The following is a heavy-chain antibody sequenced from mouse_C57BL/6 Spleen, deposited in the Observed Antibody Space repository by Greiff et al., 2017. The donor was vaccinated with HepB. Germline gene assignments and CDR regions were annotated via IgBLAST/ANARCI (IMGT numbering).Heavy chain of an antibody. CDR3: AKGGSGSSYLYYFDY. J-gene: IGHJ2*01. Sequence: EVQLQQSGGGLVKPGGSLKLSCAASGFTFSDYGMHWVRQAPEKGLEWVAYISSGSSTIYYADTVKGRFTISRDNAKNTLFLQMTSLRSEDTAMYYCAKGGSGSSYLYYFDYWGQGTTLTVSS. CDR2: ISSGSSTI. V-gene: IGHV5-17*01. D-gene: IGHD1-1*01. CDR1: GFTFSDYG.